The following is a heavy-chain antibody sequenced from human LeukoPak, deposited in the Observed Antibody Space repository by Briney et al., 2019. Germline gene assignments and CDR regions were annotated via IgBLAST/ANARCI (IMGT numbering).Heavy chain of an antibody. CDR3: ARDGPIVGATYYYFDY. J-gene: IGHJ4*02. D-gene: IGHD1-26*01. Sequence: GGSLRLSCAASGFTFSSYGMHWVRQAPGKGLEWVAVISYDGSNKYYADSVKGRFTISRDNSKNTLYLQMNSLRAEDTAVYYCARDGPIVGATYYYFDYWGQGTLVTVSS. CDR1: GFTFSSYG. CDR2: ISYDGSNK. V-gene: IGHV3-30*03.